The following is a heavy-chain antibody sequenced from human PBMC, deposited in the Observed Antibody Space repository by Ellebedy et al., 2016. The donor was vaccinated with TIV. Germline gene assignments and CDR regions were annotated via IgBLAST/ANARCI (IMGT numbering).Heavy chain of an antibody. CDR2: IWYDGSNK. J-gene: IGHJ4*02. CDR1: GFTFSSYG. D-gene: IGHD6-13*01. V-gene: IGHV3-33*01. CDR3: ARLGVIAAAGASDY. Sequence: GESLKISCAASGFTFSSYGMHWVRQAPGKGLEWVAVIWYDGSNKYYADPVKGRFTISRDNSKNTLYLQMNSLRAEDTAVYCARLGVIAAAGASDYWGQGTLVIVSS.